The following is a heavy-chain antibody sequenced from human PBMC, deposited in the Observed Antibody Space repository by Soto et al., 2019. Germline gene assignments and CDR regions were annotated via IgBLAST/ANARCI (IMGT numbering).Heavy chain of an antibody. CDR3: ARESRCRGGSCSPGYFDY. V-gene: IGHV4-31*03. D-gene: IGHD2-15*01. CDR2: IYYSGST. CDR1: GGSISSGGYY. J-gene: IGHJ4*02. Sequence: QVQLQESGPGLVKPSQTLSLTCTVSGGSISSGGYYWSWIRQHPGKGLEWIGYIYYSGSTYYNPSLKSRVTISVDTSKNQFSLKLSSVTAADTAVYYCARESRCRGGSCSPGYFDYWGQGTLVTVSS.